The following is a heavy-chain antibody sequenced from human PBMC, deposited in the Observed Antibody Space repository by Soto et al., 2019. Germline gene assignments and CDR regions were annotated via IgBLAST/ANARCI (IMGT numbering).Heavy chain of an antibody. J-gene: IGHJ4*02. CDR1: GYTFTSYD. V-gene: IGHV1-8*01. Sequence: QVQLVQSGAEVKKPGASVKVSCKASGYTFTSYDINWVRQATGQGLEWMGWMNPNSGNTGYGQKFQGRVTMTRNTSRITAYMELRSLRSEDTAVYYCTREAIDGQVDYWGQGTLVTVSS. D-gene: IGHD2-2*02. CDR2: MNPNSGNT. CDR3: TREAIDGQVDY.